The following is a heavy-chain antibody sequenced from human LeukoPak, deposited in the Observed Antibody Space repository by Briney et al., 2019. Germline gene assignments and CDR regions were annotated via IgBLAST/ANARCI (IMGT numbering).Heavy chain of an antibody. D-gene: IGHD1-26*01. CDR3: AKSGSYRYYYYMDV. CDR1: GFTFSSYA. J-gene: IGHJ6*03. V-gene: IGHV3-23*01. Sequence: GGSLRLTCAASGFTFSSYAMSWVRQASGKGLEWVSAISGSGGSTYYADSVKGRFTIARDNSKNTLYLQMNSLRAEDTAVYYCAKSGSYRYYYYMDVWGKGTTVTVSS. CDR2: ISGSGGST.